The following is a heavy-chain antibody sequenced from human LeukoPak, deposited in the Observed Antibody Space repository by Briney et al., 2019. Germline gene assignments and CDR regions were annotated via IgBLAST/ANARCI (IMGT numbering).Heavy chain of an antibody. CDR1: GYTFTNYY. J-gene: IGHJ6*02. D-gene: IGHD6-6*01. V-gene: IGHV1-46*01. Sequence: EASVKVSCKASGYTFTNYYMHWVRQAPGQGLEWMGIINPSGGSTSHTQKFQGRVTLTRDTSTSTVYMELSSLRSEDTAVYYYALAARYYYYTMDVWGQGTTVTVSS. CDR2: INPSGGST. CDR3: ALAARYYYYTMDV.